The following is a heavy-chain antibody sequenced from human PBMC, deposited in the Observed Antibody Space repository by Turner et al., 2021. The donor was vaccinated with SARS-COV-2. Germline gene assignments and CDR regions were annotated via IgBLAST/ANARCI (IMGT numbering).Heavy chain of an antibody. J-gene: IGHJ5*02. CDR2: ISYDGSNK. CDR1: GFTFSRYG. CDR3: AKDLGQLDWFDP. V-gene: IGHV3-30*18. Sequence: QVQLVESGGGVVQPGRSLSLSCAASGFTFSRYGMHWVRQAPGKGLEWVAVISYDGSNKYYAASVKGRFTISRDNSKNTLYLQMNSLRAEDTAVYYCAKDLGQLDWFDPWGQGTLVTVSS. D-gene: IGHD6-13*01.